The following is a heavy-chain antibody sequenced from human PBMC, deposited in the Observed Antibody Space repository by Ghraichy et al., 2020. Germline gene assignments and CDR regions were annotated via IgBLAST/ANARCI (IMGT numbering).Heavy chain of an antibody. Sequence: SETLSLTCTVSGGSISSYYWSWIRQPPGKGLEWIGYIYYSGSTNYNPSLKSRVTISVDTSKNQFSLKLSSVTAADTAVYYCARGRSPWGYFDSWGQGTLFTVS. V-gene: IGHV4-59*01. CDR3: ARGRSPWGYFDS. J-gene: IGHJ4*02. CDR1: GGSISSYY. CDR2: IYYSGST. D-gene: IGHD3-10*01.